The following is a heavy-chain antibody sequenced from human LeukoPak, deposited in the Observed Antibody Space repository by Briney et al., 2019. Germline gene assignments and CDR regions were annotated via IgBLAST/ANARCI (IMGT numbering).Heavy chain of an antibody. CDR2: ISGSGGST. CDR1: GLTFSSYA. D-gene: IGHD2-2*01. V-gene: IGHV3-23*01. CDR3: AKEGRYCSSTSCRKSYGYYYMDV. Sequence: GGSLRLSCAASGLTFSSYAMSWVRQAPGKGLEWVSAISGSGGSTYYADSVKGRFTISRDNSKNTLYLQMNSLRAEDTAVYYCAKEGRYCSSTSCRKSYGYYYMDVWGKGTTVTVSS. J-gene: IGHJ6*03.